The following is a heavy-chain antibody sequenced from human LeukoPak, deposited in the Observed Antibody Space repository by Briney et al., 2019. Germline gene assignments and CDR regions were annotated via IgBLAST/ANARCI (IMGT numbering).Heavy chain of an antibody. CDR3: ARRSSLDY. J-gene: IGHJ4*02. Sequence: KTGGSLRLSCAASGFTFSDYYMGWIRQAPGKGLEWVSDISPGGSSISYADSVKGRFTISRDNAKSSLYLQMNNLRVEDTAVYYCARRSSLDYWGQGALVTVSS. CDR1: GFTFSDYY. D-gene: IGHD6-13*01. CDR2: ISPGGSSI. V-gene: IGHV3-11*01.